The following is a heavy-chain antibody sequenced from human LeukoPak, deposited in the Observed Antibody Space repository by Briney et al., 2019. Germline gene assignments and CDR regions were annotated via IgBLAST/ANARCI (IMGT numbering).Heavy chain of an antibody. D-gene: IGHD2-15*01. Sequence: PGGSLRLSCVVSGFTFATYAMSWVRQAPGKGLEWVSLIRGSGTNTYYADSVRGRFTISRDFSKNTLYLQMNSLRAEDTALYYCAKDSGNSFFDYWGQGTLVTVFS. CDR3: AKDSGNSFFDY. CDR2: IRGSGTNT. V-gene: IGHV3-23*01. CDR1: GFTFATYA. J-gene: IGHJ4*02.